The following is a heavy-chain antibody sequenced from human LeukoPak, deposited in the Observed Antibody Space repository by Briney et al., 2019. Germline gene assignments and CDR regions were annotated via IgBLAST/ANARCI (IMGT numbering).Heavy chain of an antibody. D-gene: IGHD3-10*01. J-gene: IGHJ4*02. V-gene: IGHV1-18*01. Sequence: ASVKVSCKASGYPFTNYGTSWVRQAPGQGLEWMGWISGYNARTYYAQKFQGRVTMTTDTSTSTAYMQLRSLRSDDTAVYYCARAQGEDYYGSHWGQGTLVSVSS. CDR2: ISGYNART. CDR3: ARAQGEDYYGSH. CDR1: GYPFTNYG.